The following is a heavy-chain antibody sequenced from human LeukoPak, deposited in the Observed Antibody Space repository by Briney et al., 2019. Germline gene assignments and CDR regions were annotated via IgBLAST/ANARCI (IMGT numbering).Heavy chain of an antibody. Sequence: SSETLSLTCTVSGVSISSGGYYWSWIRQPPGKGLEWIGYIYHSGSTYYNPSLKSRVTISVDRSKNQFSLKLSSVTAADTAVYYCARDSGGYYDSGGGAFDIWGHGTMVTVSS. D-gene: IGHD3-22*01. CDR1: GVSISSGGYY. J-gene: IGHJ3*02. V-gene: IGHV4-30-2*01. CDR3: ARDSGGYYDSGGGAFDI. CDR2: IYHSGST.